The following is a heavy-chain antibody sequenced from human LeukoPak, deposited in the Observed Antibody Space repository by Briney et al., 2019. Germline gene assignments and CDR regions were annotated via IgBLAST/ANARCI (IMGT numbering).Heavy chain of an antibody. CDR3: ARDNWFDP. V-gene: IGHV1-3*01. Sequence: ASVKVSCKASGHTSTTYAIHWARQAPGQGLEWMGWINAGNGNIKYSQKLQGRVTITRDTSASTAYMELSSLRSEDTAVYYCARDNWFDPWGQGTLVTVSS. CDR1: GHTSTTYA. J-gene: IGHJ5*02. CDR2: INAGNGNI.